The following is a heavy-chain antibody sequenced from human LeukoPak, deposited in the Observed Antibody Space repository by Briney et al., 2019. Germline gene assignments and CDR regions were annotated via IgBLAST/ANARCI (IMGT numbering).Heavy chain of an antibody. J-gene: IGHJ3*02. V-gene: IGHV4-59*01. CDR1: GGSISSYY. CDR3: ARVGGAAGTHAPLDAFDI. Sequence: SETLFLTCTVSGGSISSYYWSWIRQPPGKGLEWIGYIYYSGSTNYNPSLKSRVTISVDTSKNQSSLKLSSVTAADTAVYYCARVGGAAGTHAPLDAFDIWGQGTMVTVSS. CDR2: IYYSGST. D-gene: IGHD6-13*01.